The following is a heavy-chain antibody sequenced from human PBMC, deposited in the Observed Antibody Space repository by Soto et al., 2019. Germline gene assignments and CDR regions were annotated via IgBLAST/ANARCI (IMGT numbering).Heavy chain of an antibody. CDR1: GGSVRSGSYY. D-gene: IGHD2-15*01. Sequence: SETLSLTCTVSGGSVRSGSYYLSWIRQPPGKGLEWIGYIYYSGSTNYNPSLKSRVTISVDTSKNQFSLKLSSVTAADTAVYYCARVGDCSGGSCPDYWGQGTLVTVSS. CDR3: ARVGDCSGGSCPDY. V-gene: IGHV4-61*01. J-gene: IGHJ4*02. CDR2: IYYSGST.